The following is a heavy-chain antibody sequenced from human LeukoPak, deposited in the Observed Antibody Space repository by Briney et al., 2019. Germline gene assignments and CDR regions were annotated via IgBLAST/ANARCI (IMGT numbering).Heavy chain of an antibody. CDR1: GGTFSSYA. Sequence: SVTVSCTASGGTFSSYAISWVRQAPGQGLEWMGGIIPIFGTANYAQKFQGRVTITADESTSTAYMELSSLRSEDTAVYYCARDSGAARPPGGYYYYYMDVWGKGTTVTVSS. CDR3: ARDSGAARPPGGYYYYYMDV. J-gene: IGHJ6*03. V-gene: IGHV1-69*01. CDR2: IIPIFGTA. D-gene: IGHD6-6*01.